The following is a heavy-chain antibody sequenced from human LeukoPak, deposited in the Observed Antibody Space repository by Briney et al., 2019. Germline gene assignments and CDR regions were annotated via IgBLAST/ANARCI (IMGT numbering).Heavy chain of an antibody. D-gene: IGHD5-18*01. Sequence: QPGGSLRLSCAASGFTFSSYAMHWVRQAPGTGLEYVSAISSNGGSTYYADSVKGRFTISRDNSKNTLYLQMSSLGGEDTAVYYCVKDGGYSNYYFDYWGQGTLVTVSS. CDR2: ISSNGGST. CDR3: VKDGGYSNYYFDY. J-gene: IGHJ4*02. CDR1: GFTFSSYA. V-gene: IGHV3-64D*09.